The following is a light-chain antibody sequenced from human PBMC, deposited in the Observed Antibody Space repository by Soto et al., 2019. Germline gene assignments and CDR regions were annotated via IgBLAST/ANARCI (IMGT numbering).Light chain of an antibody. CDR2: GAS. J-gene: IGKJ2*01. CDR1: QSVSSN. Sequence: ETVMTQSPATLSVSPGERATLSCRASQSVSSNLAWYQQKPGQAPRLLIYGASTRATGIPARFSGSESGTDFTLTISSLQSEDFAIYCCQQYNNWPPTFGQGTKLEIK. V-gene: IGKV3-15*01. CDR3: QQYNNWPPT.